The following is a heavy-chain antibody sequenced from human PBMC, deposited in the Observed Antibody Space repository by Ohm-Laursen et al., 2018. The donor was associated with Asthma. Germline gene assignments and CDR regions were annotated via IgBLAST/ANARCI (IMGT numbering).Heavy chain of an antibody. J-gene: IGHJ6*02. V-gene: IGHV3-48*01. CDR3: AREWGGMDV. D-gene: IGHD3-16*01. Sequence: SLGLSCTASEFTFSLYSMNWVRQAPGKGLEWVSYISSSSSTIYYADSVKGRFTISRDNAKNSLYLQMNNLRAEDAAIYYCAREWGGMDVWGQGTTVTVSS. CDR1: EFTFSLYS. CDR2: ISSSSSTI.